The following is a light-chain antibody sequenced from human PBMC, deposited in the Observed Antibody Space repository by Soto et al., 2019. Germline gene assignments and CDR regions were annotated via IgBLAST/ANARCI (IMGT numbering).Light chain of an antibody. Sequence: DIQLTQSPSFLSASVGDRVTITCRASQGIGSFLAWYQQKPGKAPRLLIYSASTLQSGVSLRLSGSGSGTEFTLTISSLQSEDFATYYCQQFNSYPPTFGQGTKVEIK. CDR2: SAS. J-gene: IGKJ1*01. CDR1: QGIGSF. V-gene: IGKV1-9*01. CDR3: QQFNSYPPT.